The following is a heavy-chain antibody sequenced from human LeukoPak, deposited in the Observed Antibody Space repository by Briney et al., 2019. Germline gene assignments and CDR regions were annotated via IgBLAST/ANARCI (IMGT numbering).Heavy chain of an antibody. J-gene: IGHJ4*02. CDR2: IKEDGSET. CDR1: AFAFSSNW. CDR3: ARDLHPRYYLPDY. D-gene: IGHD1-26*01. Sequence: GGSLRLSCVASAFAFSSNWMSWVRQAPGKGLEWVASIKEDGSETYYVDSVKGRYTISRDNAKNSLYLQMNSLRAEDTAVYYCARDLHPRYYLPDYWGQGTLVTVSS. V-gene: IGHV3-7*04.